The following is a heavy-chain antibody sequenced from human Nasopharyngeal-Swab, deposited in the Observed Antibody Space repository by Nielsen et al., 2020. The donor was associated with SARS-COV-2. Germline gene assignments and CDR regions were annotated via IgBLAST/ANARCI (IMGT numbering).Heavy chain of an antibody. CDR3: ARKRGYSYGYYDY. CDR1: GGSISSYY. Sequence: SETLSLTCTVSGGSISSYYWSWIRQPPGKGLEWIGYIYYSGSTNYNPSLKSRVTTSVDTSKNQFSLKLSSVTAADTAVYYCARKRGYSYGYYDYWGQGTLVTVSS. J-gene: IGHJ4*02. CDR2: IYYSGST. D-gene: IGHD5-18*01. V-gene: IGHV4-59*08.